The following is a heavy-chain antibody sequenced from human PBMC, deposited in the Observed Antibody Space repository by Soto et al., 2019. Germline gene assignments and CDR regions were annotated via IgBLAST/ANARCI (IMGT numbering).Heavy chain of an antibody. CDR2: INPNSGGT. D-gene: IGHD2-8*01. Sequence: ASVKVSCKASGYTFTGYYMHWVRQAPGQGLEWMGWINPNSGGTNYAQKFQGWVTMTRDTSISTAYMELSRLRSDDTAAYYCARGGIVLMVYAIGYFDAFDIWGQGTMVTVSS. CDR3: ARGGIVLMVYAIGYFDAFDI. CDR1: GYTFTGYY. V-gene: IGHV1-2*04. J-gene: IGHJ3*02.